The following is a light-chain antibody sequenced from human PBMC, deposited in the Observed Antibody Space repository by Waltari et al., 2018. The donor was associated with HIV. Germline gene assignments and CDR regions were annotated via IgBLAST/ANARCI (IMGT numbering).Light chain of an antibody. CDR2: DVS. V-gene: IGLV2-14*01. CDR1: SSDVGAYNY. J-gene: IGLJ1*01. Sequence: QSALTQPASVSGSPGQSIPISCTGSSSDVGAYNYVSWYQQHPGKAPKLVIYDVSNRPSGVSNRFSGSKSGNTASLTISGLQTEDEADYYCNSYSTTYTPCVFGTGTRVTVL. CDR3: NSYSTTYTPCV.